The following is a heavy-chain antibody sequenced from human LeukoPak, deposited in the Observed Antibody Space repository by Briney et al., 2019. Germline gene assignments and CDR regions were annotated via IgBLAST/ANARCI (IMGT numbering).Heavy chain of an antibody. CDR3: ARAGRQLLERTFDY. CDR1: GFTFSSYA. Sequence: GGSLRLSCAASGFTFSSYAMHWVRQAPGKGLEYVSGISTNGGSTYYADSVKGRFTISRDNSKNTLFLQMGSLRAEDTAVYYCARAGRQLLERTFDYWGQGTLVTVSS. V-gene: IGHV3-64*02. J-gene: IGHJ4*02. D-gene: IGHD1-26*01. CDR2: ISTNGGST.